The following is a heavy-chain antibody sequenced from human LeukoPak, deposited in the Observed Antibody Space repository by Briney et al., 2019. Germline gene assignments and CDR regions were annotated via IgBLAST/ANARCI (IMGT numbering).Heavy chain of an antibody. CDR3: VRDGSGTTPFDY. V-gene: IGHV3-74*01. CDR1: GFTFTSYW. Sequence: GGSLRLSCAASGFTFTSYWMHWVRQAPGKGLVWVSLITSDGSTTIYADSVKGRFTISRDNAKNTLYLQMNSLRVEDTAVYYCVRDGSGTTPFDYWGQGTRVTVSS. J-gene: IGHJ4*02. D-gene: IGHD1-1*01. CDR2: ITSDGSTT.